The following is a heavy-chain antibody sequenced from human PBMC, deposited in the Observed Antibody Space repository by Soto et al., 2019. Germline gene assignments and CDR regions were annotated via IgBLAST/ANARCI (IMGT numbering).Heavy chain of an antibody. J-gene: IGHJ3*02. D-gene: IGHD3-10*01. CDR3: ARVWGGAFDI. Sequence: SETLSLTCTVSGGSISSSSYYWDWIRQPPGKGLEWIGSIYYSGSTNYNPSLKSRVTISVDTSKNQFSLKLSSVTAADTAVYYCARVWGGAFDIWGQGTMVTVS. CDR2: IYYSGST. CDR1: GGSISSSSYY. V-gene: IGHV4-39*07.